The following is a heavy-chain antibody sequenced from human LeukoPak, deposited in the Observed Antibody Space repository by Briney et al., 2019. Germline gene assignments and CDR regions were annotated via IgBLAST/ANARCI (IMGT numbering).Heavy chain of an antibody. CDR2: IYSDGGT. D-gene: IGHD3-10*01. V-gene: IGHV4-4*07. CDR1: GGSISNSY. Sequence: SETLSLTCIVSGGSISNSYWSWIRQAAGKGLEWIGRIYSDGGTNYNPSLKSRVTISVDTSKNQFSLKLSSVTAADTAVYYCARHTLWFGEFWFDPWGQGTLVTVSS. J-gene: IGHJ5*02. CDR3: ARHTLWFGEFWFDP.